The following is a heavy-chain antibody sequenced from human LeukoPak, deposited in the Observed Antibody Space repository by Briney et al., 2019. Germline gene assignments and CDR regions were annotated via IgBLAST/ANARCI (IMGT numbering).Heavy chain of an antibody. V-gene: IGHV4-39*01. J-gene: IGHJ4*02. Sequence: SETLSLTCTVSGGAIISDKFYWGWVRQPPGKGLEWVRSINYSGTTYYNSSLRSRVSISVDTSRTQFFLRLNSVSAADTAVYYCGRLFDSWGQGILVTVSS. CDR2: INYSGTT. CDR1: GGAIISDKFY. CDR3: GRLFDS.